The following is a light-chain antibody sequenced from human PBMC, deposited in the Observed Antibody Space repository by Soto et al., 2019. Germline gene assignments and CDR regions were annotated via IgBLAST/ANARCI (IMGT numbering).Light chain of an antibody. V-gene: IGKV3D-20*02. CDR2: GAS. J-gene: IGKJ1*01. CDR1: QSVSSSY. CDR3: HQRSSWPRGT. Sequence: ILLTQSPGTLSFSPGERAPPPCRASQSVSSSYLAWYQQKPGQAPRLLIYGASSRATGIPDRFSGSGSGTDFTLTISSLEPEDFAVYYCHQRSSWPRGTFGQGTKVDIK.